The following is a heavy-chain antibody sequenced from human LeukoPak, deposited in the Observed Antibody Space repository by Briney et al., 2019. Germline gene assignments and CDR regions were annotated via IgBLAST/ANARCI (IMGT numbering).Heavy chain of an antibody. Sequence: PGGSLRLSCAASGFTFSNYAMSWVRQAPGKGLEWVSAVSDSGSNTYYAGSVKGRFTISRDNSKNALYLQMDSLRAEDTAVYYCASQPAVIDLDYWGQGTLVTVSS. V-gene: IGHV3-23*01. CDR3: ASQPAVIDLDY. J-gene: IGHJ4*02. CDR2: VSDSGSNT. D-gene: IGHD2-21*01. CDR1: GFTFSNYA.